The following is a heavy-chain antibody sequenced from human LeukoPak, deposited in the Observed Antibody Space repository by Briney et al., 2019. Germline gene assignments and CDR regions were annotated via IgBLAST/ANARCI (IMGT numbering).Heavy chain of an antibody. V-gene: IGHV3-33*08. J-gene: IGHJ4*02. CDR2: IWNDGSNK. Sequence: GGSLRLSCVGSGFSFSSYWMTWVRQAPGKGLEWVAVIWNDGSNKYYADSVKGRFTISRDNSKNTLYLQMNSLRAEDTAVYSCARASGPFDYWGQGTLVTVSS. CDR3: ARASGPFDY. CDR1: GFSFSSYW. D-gene: IGHD3-10*01.